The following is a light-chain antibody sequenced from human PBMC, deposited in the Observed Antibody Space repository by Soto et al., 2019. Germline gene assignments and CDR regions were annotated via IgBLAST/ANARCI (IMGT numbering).Light chain of an antibody. V-gene: IGLV2-14*01. CDR2: GVT. CDR3: TSYTCSSTYV. Sequence: QSVLTLPASVSESPGQSITIYCAGTSSDMGGYNYVSCYQQHPDKAPKLMIYGVTNRPSGVSDRFSGSKSGNTASLTISGLQAEDEADYYCTSYTCSSTYVFGTGTKVTVL. CDR1: SSDMGGYNY. J-gene: IGLJ1*01.